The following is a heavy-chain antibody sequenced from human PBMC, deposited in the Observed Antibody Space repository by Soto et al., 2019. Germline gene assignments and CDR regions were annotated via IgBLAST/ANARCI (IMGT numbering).Heavy chain of an antibody. CDR2: ISSSSSTI. V-gene: IGHV3-48*01. J-gene: IGHJ4*02. D-gene: IGHD3-16*02. Sequence: EVQLVESGGGLVQPGGSLRLSCAASGFTFSSYSMNWVRQAPGKGLEWVSYISSSSSTIYYADSVKGRFTISRDTAKNSLYLQMNSLSAEDTAVYYCARDIGTPDYWGQGTLVTVSS. CDR3: ARDIGTPDY. CDR1: GFTFSSYS.